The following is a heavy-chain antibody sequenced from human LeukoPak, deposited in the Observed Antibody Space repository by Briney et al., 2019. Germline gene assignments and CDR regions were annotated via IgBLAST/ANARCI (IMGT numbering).Heavy chain of an antibody. CDR3: ARVYGYSHGYFDY. D-gene: IGHD5-18*01. CDR2: ILYDGTNK. V-gene: IGHV3-33*05. J-gene: IGHJ4*02. CDR1: GFTFSSYD. Sequence: GGSLRLSCAASGFTFSSYDMHGVRQAPGKGLEWVAVILYDGTNKYYADSVKGRFTISRDNSKHTLSLQMNSLRAEDTAVYYCARVYGYSHGYFDYWGQGTLVTVSS.